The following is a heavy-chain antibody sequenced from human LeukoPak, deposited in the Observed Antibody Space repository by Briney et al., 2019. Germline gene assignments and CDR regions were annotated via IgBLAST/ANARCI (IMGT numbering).Heavy chain of an antibody. J-gene: IGHJ4*02. D-gene: IGHD5-24*01. CDR1: GFTFSTNA. CDR3: ARSPLDGYNYLDY. V-gene: IGHV3-30*04. Sequence: GGSLRLSCAASGFTFSTNAMHWVRQAPGKGLEWVAVISYDGSAKYYADSVKGRFTISRDNPKNTLYLQMNSLRPGDTAVHYCARSPLDGYNYLDYWGQGTLVTVSS. CDR2: ISYDGSAK.